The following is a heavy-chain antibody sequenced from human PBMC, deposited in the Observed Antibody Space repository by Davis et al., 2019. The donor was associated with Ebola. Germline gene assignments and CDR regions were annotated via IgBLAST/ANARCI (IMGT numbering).Heavy chain of an antibody. J-gene: IGHJ5*02. CDR1: GYTFTSYG. D-gene: IGHD2/OR15-2a*01. V-gene: IGHV1-69*04. CDR2: IIPILGIA. CDR3: AREIAPNWFDP. Sequence: SVKVSCKASGYTFTSYGISWVRQAPGQGLEWMGRIIPILGIANYAQKFQGRVTITADKSTSTAYMELSSLRSEDTAVYYCAREIAPNWFDPWGQGTLVTVSS.